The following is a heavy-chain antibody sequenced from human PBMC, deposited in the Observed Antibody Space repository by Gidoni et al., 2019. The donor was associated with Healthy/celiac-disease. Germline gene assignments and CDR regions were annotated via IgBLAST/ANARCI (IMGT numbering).Heavy chain of an antibody. V-gene: IGHV4-31*03. CDR1: GGSISSGGYY. CDR3: ASNSVYYDSSGYYYDAFDI. Sequence: QVQLQESGPGLVKPSQTLSLTCTVSGGSISSGGYYWSWIRQHPGKGLEWIGYIYYSGSTYYNPSLKSRVTISVDTSKNQFSLKLSSVTAADTAVYYCASNSVYYDSSGYYYDAFDIWGQGTMVTVSS. D-gene: IGHD3-22*01. CDR2: IYYSGST. J-gene: IGHJ3*02.